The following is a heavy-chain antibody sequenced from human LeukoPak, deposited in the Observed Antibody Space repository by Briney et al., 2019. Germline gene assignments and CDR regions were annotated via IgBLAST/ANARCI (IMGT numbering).Heavy chain of an antibody. CDR3: ARSYCSGGSCYSGYLMYGMDV. CDR2: IIPILGIA. V-gene: IGHV1-69*04. Sequence: GASVKVSCKASGGTFSSYAISWVRQAPGQGLEWMGRIIPILGIANYAQKFQGRVTITADKSTSTAYMELSSLRSEDTAVYYCARSYCSGGSCYSGYLMYGMDVWGQGTTVTVSS. J-gene: IGHJ6*02. D-gene: IGHD2-15*01. CDR1: GGTFSSYA.